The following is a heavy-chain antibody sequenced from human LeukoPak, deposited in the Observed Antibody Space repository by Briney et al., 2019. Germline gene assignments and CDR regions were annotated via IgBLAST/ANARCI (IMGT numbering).Heavy chain of an antibody. CDR2: ISAYNGNT. V-gene: IGHV1-18*01. J-gene: IGHJ4*02. Sequence: ASVKVSCKASGYTFTSYGISWVRQAPGQGLEWMGWISAYNGNTNYAQKLQGRVTMTTDTSTSTAYMELRSLRSDDTAVYYCARISFVYGSGSLSPGSDDYWGQGTLVTVSS. D-gene: IGHD3-10*01. CDR1: GYTFTSYG. CDR3: ARISFVYGSGSLSPGSDDY.